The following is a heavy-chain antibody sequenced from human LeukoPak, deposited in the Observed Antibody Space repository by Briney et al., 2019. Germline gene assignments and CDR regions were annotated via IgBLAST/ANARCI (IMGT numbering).Heavy chain of an antibody. V-gene: IGHV4-39*07. CDR1: VGSITSSSSY. Sequence: PSETLSLTCTVSVGSITSSSSYWGWIRQPPGKGLEWIGSIYYSGSTYYNPSLKSRVTISVDSSKNQFSLNLSSVTAADTAVYYCARDRRSPEGPQMDVWGKGTTVTVSS. CDR3: ARDRRSPEGPQMDV. J-gene: IGHJ6*04. CDR2: IYYSGST. D-gene: IGHD2-15*01.